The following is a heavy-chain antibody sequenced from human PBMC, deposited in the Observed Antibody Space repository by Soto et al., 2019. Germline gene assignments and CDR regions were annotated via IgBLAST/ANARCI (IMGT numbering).Heavy chain of an antibody. CDR3: ARGDQELDY. V-gene: IGHV4-59*01. Sequence: WIWIRQPPGKGLEWIGYIFSSGSTNYNPSLQSRLTMSVDTSKNLFSLKLNSVTAADTAVYYCARGDQELDYWGQGTLVTVSS. CDR2: IFSSGST. J-gene: IGHJ4*02. D-gene: IGHD1-26*01.